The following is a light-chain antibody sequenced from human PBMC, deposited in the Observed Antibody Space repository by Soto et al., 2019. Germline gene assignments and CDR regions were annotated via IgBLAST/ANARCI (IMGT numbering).Light chain of an antibody. J-gene: IGLJ2*01. CDR2: EGS. Sequence: QSALTQPASVSGSPGQSITISCTGTSSDVECYNPVSWYQQHPGKAPKFMIYEGSKRPSGVSNRFSGSKSGNTASLTISGLQAEDEADYYCCSYGGSSTLVFGGGTKVTVL. V-gene: IGLV2-23*01. CDR3: CSYGGSSTLV. CDR1: SSDVECYNP.